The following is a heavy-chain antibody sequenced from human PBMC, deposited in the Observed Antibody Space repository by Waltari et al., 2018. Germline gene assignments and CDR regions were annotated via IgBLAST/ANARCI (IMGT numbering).Heavy chain of an antibody. CDR3: ASSLYGDYTQIWGRVFDY. Sequence: VQLLESGGGLVQSGGSLRLYCAASGFTFRSYAMNLVRQATGKGGEWVSVISGRGGSTDYADSVKGRFTISRDNSKNTLYLQMNNLRVEDTAVYYCASSLYGDYTQIWGRVFDYWGQGTLVTVSS. D-gene: IGHD4-17*01. CDR1: GFTFRSYA. CDR2: ISGRGGST. V-gene: IGHV3-23*01. J-gene: IGHJ4*02.